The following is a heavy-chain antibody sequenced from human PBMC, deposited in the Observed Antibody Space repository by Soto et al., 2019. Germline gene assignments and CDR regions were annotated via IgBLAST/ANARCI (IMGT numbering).Heavy chain of an antibody. CDR3: ARVKYCSANACYASFDI. CDR2: IWYDGSNK. CDR1: GFIFSSYG. D-gene: IGHD2-15*01. V-gene: IGHV3-33*01. Sequence: QVQLVESGGGVVQPGRSLRLSCAASGFIFSSYGMHWVRQAPGKGLEWVAVIWYDGSNKYYADSVKGRFTISRDNSKNTLYLQMNSLRAEDTAVYYCARVKYCSANACYASFDIWGQGTMVTVSS. J-gene: IGHJ3*02.